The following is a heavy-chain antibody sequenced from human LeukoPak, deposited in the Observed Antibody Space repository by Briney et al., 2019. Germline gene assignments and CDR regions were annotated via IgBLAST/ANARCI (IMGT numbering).Heavy chain of an antibody. CDR3: ARLRGYCSSTSCRDRYYMDV. CDR2: IYYSGST. CDR1: GGSISSSSYY. V-gene: IGHV4-39*01. Sequence: SETLSLTCTVSGGSISSSSYYWGWIRQPPGKGLEWIGSIYYSGSTYYNPSLKSRVTISVDTSKNQFSLKLSSVTAADTAVYYCARLRGYCSSTSCRDRYYMDVWGKGTTVTVSS. J-gene: IGHJ6*03. D-gene: IGHD2-2*01.